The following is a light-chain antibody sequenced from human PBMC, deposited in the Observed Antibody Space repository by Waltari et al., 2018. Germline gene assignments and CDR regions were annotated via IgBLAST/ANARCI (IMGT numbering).Light chain of an antibody. CDR2: DVS. V-gene: IGLV2-14*01. J-gene: IGLJ2*01. CDR3: SSYTSSSTVV. Sequence: QSALTQPASVSGSPGQSITISCTGTSSDVGGYNIVSWYQQHPGKAPKLMIYDVSNRPSGVSNRVSGSKSGNTASLTISGLQAEDEADYYCSSYTSSSTVVFGGGTKLTVL. CDR1: SSDVGGYNI.